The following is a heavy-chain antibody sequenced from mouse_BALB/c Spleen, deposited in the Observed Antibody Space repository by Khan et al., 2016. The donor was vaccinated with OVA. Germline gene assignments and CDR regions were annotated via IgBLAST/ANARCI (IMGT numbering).Heavy chain of an antibody. V-gene: IGHV3-2*02. CDR2: ISYSGNT. Sequence: EVQLVESGPGLVKPSQSLSLTCTVTGYSITSDYAWNWIRQFPGNKLDWMGYISYSGNTKYNPSLKSRISITRDTSKNQFFLQLNSVTIEDTATYYCARVYGGDFDYWGQGTTLTVSS. J-gene: IGHJ2*01. CDR3: ARVYGGDFDY. D-gene: IGHD1-1*01. CDR1: GYSITSDYA.